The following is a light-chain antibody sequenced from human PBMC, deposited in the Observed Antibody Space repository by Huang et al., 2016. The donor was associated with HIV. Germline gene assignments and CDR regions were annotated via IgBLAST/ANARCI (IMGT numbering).Light chain of an antibody. V-gene: IGKV1-27*01. CDR3: QKYDSAPLT. Sequence: DIQMTQSPSSLSASVGERDTITWRESQGINKYLAWYQQKPGKVPGLLICGASTLESGVPSRFSGSGSGTDFTLTISSLQPEDVATYYCQKYDSAPLTFGGGTKVEIK. J-gene: IGKJ4*01. CDR2: GAS. CDR1: QGINKY.